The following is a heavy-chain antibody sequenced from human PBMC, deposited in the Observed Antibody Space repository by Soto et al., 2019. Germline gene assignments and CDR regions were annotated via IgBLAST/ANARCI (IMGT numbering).Heavy chain of an antibody. V-gene: IGHV3-21*01. J-gene: IGHJ4*02. CDR1: GFTFNNYG. Sequence: PGESLKISCTVSGFTFNNYGINWVRQAPGKGLEWVLSVSKSGYAYYSDSVKGRFTISRDDAKNSVSLQMNTLRVEDTAVYYCAREDSIIIPAVSDFWGQGTLVTVSS. D-gene: IGHD3-22*01. CDR3: AREDSIIIPAVSDF. CDR2: VSKSGYA.